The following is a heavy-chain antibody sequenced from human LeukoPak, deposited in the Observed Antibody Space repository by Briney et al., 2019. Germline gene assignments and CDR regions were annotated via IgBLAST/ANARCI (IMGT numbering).Heavy chain of an antibody. D-gene: IGHD3-3*01. CDR1: GFTFSSYG. CDR2: IKQDGSEK. J-gene: IGHJ4*02. Sequence: GGSLRLSCAASGFTFSSYGMHWVRQAPGKGLEWVANIKQDGSEKYYVDSVKGRFTISRDNAKNSLYLQMNSLRAEDTAVYYCARDAIRVKYDFWSGYHSDWGQGTLVTVSS. V-gene: IGHV3-7*01. CDR3: ARDAIRVKYDFWSGYHSD.